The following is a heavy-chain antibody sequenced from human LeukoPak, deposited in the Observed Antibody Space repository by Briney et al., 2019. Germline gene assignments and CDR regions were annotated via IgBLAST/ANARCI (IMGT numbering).Heavy chain of an antibody. CDR3: ARAEMDYIGKAKWFDP. CDR1: GGSISSTTYS. D-gene: IGHD5-24*01. V-gene: IGHV4-30-2*01. J-gene: IGHJ5*02. CDR2: IYHSGST. Sequence: SETLSLTCTVSGGSISSTTYSWNWIRQPPGKGLEWIGFIYHSGSTSYNPSLKSRVTISVDRSRNHFSLKLNSVTAADMAVYYCARAEMDYIGKAKWFDPWGQGALVTVSS.